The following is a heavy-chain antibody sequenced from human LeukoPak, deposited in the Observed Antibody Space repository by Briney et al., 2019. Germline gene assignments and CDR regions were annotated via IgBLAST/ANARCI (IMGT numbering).Heavy chain of an antibody. D-gene: IGHD3-9*01. CDR1: GGSISSSNW. J-gene: IGHJ6*03. CDR2: IYHSGST. Sequence: SETLSLTCAVSGGSISSSNWWSWVRQPPGKGLEWIGEIYHSGSTNYNPSLKSRVTISVDTSKNQFSLKLSSVTAADTAVYYFASRGYCDSQPLCYMDVWGKGTTVTISS. CDR3: ASRGYCDSQPLCYMDV. V-gene: IGHV4-4*02.